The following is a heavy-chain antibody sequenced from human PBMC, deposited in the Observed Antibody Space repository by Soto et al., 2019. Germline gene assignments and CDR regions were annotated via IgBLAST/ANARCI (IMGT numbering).Heavy chain of an antibody. CDR1: GAALNGGYYY. D-gene: IGHD2-21*01. CDR2: IYVTGAV. V-gene: IGHV4-31*03. CDR3: ARLRIATNNYKWFDP. Sequence: PSETLSLTCSVSGAALNGGYYYWSWMRQVPGKGLEWIGHIYVTGAVDYNPSLRDRITISQDTSERQFSLNLRLVTAADTAVYYCARLRIATNNYKWFDPWGQGTLVTVSS. J-gene: IGHJ5*02.